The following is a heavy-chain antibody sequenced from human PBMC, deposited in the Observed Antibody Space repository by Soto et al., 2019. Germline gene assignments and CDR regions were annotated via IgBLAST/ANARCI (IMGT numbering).Heavy chain of an antibody. CDR2: LSPYSGAT. Sequence: QVHLVQTGVEVRKPGASVKVSCTPSGYTFSDFYIHWVRQAPGQGLEWMGCLSPYSGATMTAQRFEGRVTMATNTSISTAYMELSSLRYDDTALYYCARGSRITLFVVPSFFSKGLDVWGQGTTVIVSS. CDR1: GYTFSDFY. J-gene: IGHJ6*02. D-gene: IGHD3-3*01. V-gene: IGHV1-2*02. CDR3: ARGSRITLFVVPSFFSKGLDV.